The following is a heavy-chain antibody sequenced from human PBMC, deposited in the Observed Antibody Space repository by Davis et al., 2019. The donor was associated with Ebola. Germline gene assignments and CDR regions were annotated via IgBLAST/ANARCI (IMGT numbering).Heavy chain of an antibody. CDR1: GYTFKNSA. CDR3: AKDLVYGSYPED. V-gene: IGHV1-18*01. D-gene: IGHD3-10*01. CDR2: ISAYNGNT. J-gene: IGHJ4*02. Sequence: AASVKVSCKASGYTFKNSAISWVRQAPGQGLEWMGWISAYNGNTAYAQILQGRVTMTTDTSTGTAYMELGSLRSDDTAMYYCAKDLVYGSYPEDWGQGTVVTVSS.